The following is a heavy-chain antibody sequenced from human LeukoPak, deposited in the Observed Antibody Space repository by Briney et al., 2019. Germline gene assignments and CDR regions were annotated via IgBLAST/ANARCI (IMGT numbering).Heavy chain of an antibody. CDR3: AKDLGNSYFDY. Sequence: GGSPRLSCAASGFTFSSYGMHWVRQAPGKGLEWVAVISYDGSNKYYADSVKGRFTISRDNSKNTLYLQMNSLRAEDTAVYYCAKDLGNSYFDYWGQGTLVTVSS. CDR2: ISYDGSNK. CDR1: GFTFSSYG. J-gene: IGHJ4*02. V-gene: IGHV3-30*18. D-gene: IGHD5-24*01.